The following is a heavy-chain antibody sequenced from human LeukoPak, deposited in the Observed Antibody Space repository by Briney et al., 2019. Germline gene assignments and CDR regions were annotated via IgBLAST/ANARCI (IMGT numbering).Heavy chain of an antibody. V-gene: IGHV3-11*05. CDR1: GFTFSDYY. CDR2: ISYRSGYT. D-gene: IGHD6-13*01. J-gene: IGHJ5*02. CDR3: AREDFCSSGNCFDP. Sequence: GGSLRLSCTASGFTFSDYYMSWIRQAPGKGLEWVSYISYRSGYTNYADSVKGRFTISRDNAKKSMYLQMISLRAEDTAVYYCAREDFCSSGNCFDPWGQGTLVTVSS.